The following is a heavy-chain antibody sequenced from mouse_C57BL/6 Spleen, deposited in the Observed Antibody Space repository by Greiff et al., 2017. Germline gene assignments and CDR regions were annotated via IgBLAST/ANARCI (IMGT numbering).Heavy chain of an antibody. D-gene: IGHD2-3*01. CDR2: ISDGGSYT. V-gene: IGHV5-4*01. CDR1: GFTFSSYA. J-gene: IGHJ3*01. CDR3: ARDSDGYPFAY. Sequence: EVMLVESGGGLVKPGGSLKLSCAASGFTFSSYAMSWVRQTPEKRLEWVATISDGGSYTYYPDNVKGRFTISRDNAKNNLYLQMSHLKSEDTAMYYCARDSDGYPFAYWGQGTLVTVSA.